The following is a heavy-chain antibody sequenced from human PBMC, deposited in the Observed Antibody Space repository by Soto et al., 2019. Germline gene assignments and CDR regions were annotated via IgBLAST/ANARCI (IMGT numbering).Heavy chain of an antibody. J-gene: IGHJ6*02. Sequence: PGGSLRLSCAAYGFTVSSKYISWVRQAPGKGLEWVSGIYSGGSTYYADSLKDRFTISRDNSKNTMYLQMNSLRAEDTAVDYCARDPSDYSNPSYYYGMDVWGQGTTVTVSS. V-gene: IGHV3-53*01. CDR1: GFTVSSKY. D-gene: IGHD4-4*01. CDR3: ARDPSDYSNPSYYYGMDV. CDR2: IYSGGST.